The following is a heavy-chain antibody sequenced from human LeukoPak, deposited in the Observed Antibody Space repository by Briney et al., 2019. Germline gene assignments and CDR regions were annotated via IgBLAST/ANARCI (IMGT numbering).Heavy chain of an antibody. V-gene: IGHV1-18*01. CDR2: ISTYDGNT. CDR1: GYTFTTYG. CDR3: ARDRGITIFGDELGLGTGPNWFDP. Sequence: AASVKVSCKASGYTFTTYGINWVRQAPGQGLEWMGWISTYDGNTIYAQKLRDRVTMIRDTSTSTAYMELRSLRSDDTVVYYCARDRGITIFGDELGLGTGPNWFDPWGQGTLVTVSS. J-gene: IGHJ5*02. D-gene: IGHD3-3*01.